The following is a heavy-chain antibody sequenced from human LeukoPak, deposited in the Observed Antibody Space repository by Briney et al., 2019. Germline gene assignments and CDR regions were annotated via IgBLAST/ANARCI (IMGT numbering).Heavy chain of an antibody. V-gene: IGHV3-7*04. D-gene: IGHD3-10*01. CDR3: ARDGVGAFDM. CDR2: IKKEGSEK. J-gene: IGHJ3*02. CDR1: GFTFSSYW. Sequence: GGSLRLSCAASGFTFSSYWMNWVRQAPAKGLEWVANIKKEGSEKYYVDSVKGRFTISRDNAKNSLFLQMNSLRAEDTAVYYCARDGVGAFDMWGQGTRVSVSS.